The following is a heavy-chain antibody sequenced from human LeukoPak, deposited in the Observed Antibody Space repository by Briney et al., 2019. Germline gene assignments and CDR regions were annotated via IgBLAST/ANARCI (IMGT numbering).Heavy chain of an antibody. CDR1: GIAFDKNA. Sequence: PGGSLRLSCAAFGIAFDKNAMSWVRQAPGKGLEWVSTISHSGGATHYADSVKGRFTISRDNSKNTVSLQVSSLRVEDTAVYYCANFKGKDGIKDHFDYWGQGTLVTVSS. D-gene: IGHD5-24*01. CDR2: ISHSGGAT. J-gene: IGHJ4*02. CDR3: ANFKGKDGIKDHFDY. V-gene: IGHV3-23*01.